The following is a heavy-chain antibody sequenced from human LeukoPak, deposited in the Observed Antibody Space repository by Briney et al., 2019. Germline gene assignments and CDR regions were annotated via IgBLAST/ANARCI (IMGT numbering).Heavy chain of an antibody. CDR3: ARDGDTAMVIIGYYYYYMDV. J-gene: IGHJ6*03. Sequence: GGSLRLSCAASGFTFSGYSMNWVRQAPGKGLEWVSSISSSSSYIYYADSVKGRFTISRDNAKNSLYLQMNSLRAEDTAVYYCARDGDTAMVIIGYYYYYMDVWGKGTTVTVSS. CDR1: GFTFSGYS. V-gene: IGHV3-21*01. D-gene: IGHD5-18*01. CDR2: ISSSSSYI.